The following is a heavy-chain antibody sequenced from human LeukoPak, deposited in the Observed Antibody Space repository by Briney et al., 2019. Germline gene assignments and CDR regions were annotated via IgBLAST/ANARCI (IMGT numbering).Heavy chain of an antibody. Sequence: SETLSLTCAVYGVSFSGYYWSWIRQPPGKGLEWIGEINHSGSTDYNPSLKSRVTISVDTSKNQFSLKLSSVTAADTAVYYCARDTADPWGQGTLVTVSS. CDR1: GVSFSGYY. D-gene: IGHD2-21*02. CDR3: ARDTADP. V-gene: IGHV4-34*01. CDR2: INHSGST. J-gene: IGHJ5*02.